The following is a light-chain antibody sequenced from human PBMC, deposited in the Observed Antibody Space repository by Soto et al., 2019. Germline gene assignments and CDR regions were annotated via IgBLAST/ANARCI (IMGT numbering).Light chain of an antibody. Sequence: EIVMTQSPATLSVSPGERATLSCRASQSVSSNLAWFQQKPGQAPSLLIYGASTRATGFPARFSGNGSGTDFTLTISSLQSEDFAVYYCQQYNNWPLTFGGGTKVEIK. V-gene: IGKV3-15*01. CDR1: QSVSSN. J-gene: IGKJ4*01. CDR2: GAS. CDR3: QQYNNWPLT.